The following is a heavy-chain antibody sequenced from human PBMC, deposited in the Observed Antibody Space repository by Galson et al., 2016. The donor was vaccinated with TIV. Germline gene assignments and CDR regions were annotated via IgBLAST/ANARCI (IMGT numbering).Heavy chain of an antibody. CDR2: IYDDGST. CDR3: ARERRHCGNECYLRYYYGMDV. J-gene: IGHJ6*02. CDR1: GLIVSDNF. D-gene: IGHD2-21*01. Sequence: SLRLSCAASGLIVSDNFMTWVRQAPGKGPEWVALIYDDGSTIYADSVKGRFTISRDTSKNMVYLQMNSLTREDTAVYFCARERRHCGNECYLRYYYGMDVWGRGTTVTVSS. V-gene: IGHV3-66*02.